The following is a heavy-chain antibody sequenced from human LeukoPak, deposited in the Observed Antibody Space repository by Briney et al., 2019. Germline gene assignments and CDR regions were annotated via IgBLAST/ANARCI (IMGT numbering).Heavy chain of an antibody. D-gene: IGHD3-16*02. J-gene: IGHJ4*02. CDR2: IIPFFGTT. CDR3: ARAYQRLGQLSLPDY. Sequence: GASVKVSCTASRGTFSNYAISWVRQAPGQRPEWMGGIIPFFGTTNYAQEFRDRVTITADKSTGTAYMELSSLKAEDTAVYYCARAYQRLGQLSLPDYWGQGTLVTVSS. V-gene: IGHV1-69*06. CDR1: RGTFSNYA.